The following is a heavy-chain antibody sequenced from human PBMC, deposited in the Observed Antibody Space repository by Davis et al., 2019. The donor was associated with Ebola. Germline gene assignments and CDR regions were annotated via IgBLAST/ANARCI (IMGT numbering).Heavy chain of an antibody. CDR3: ARGLYGWYYFDY. CDR1: GFTFSSHW. J-gene: IGHJ4*02. CDR2: ISSSSSYI. V-gene: IGHV3-21*01. D-gene: IGHD6-19*01. Sequence: GGSLRLSCAASGFTFSSHWMHWVRQAPGKGLEWVSSISSSSSYIYYADSVKGRFTISRDNAKNSLYLQMNSLRAEDTAVYYCARGLYGWYYFDYWGQGTLVTVSS.